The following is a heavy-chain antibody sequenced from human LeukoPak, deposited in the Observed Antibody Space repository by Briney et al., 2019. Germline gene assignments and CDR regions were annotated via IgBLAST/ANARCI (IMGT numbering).Heavy chain of an antibody. CDR1: GFTFGNYA. Sequence: GGSLRLSCAASGFTFGNYAMSWVRRAPGRGLDWVSAISGPAFTTYYADSVKGRFTVSRDNSKETLYLQMNSLTAEDTAVYYCAKAGVELATISPFDIWGQGTMVTVSS. CDR2: ISGPAFTT. CDR3: AKAGVELATISPFDI. V-gene: IGHV3-23*01. D-gene: IGHD5-24*01. J-gene: IGHJ3*02.